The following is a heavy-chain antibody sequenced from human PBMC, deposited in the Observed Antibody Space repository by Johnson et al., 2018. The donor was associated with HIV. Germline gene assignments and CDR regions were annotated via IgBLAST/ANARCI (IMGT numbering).Heavy chain of an antibody. Sequence: VQLVESGGGVVRPGGSLRLSCAASGFTFDDYGMSWVRQAPGKGLEWVSGVNWNGDSTGYADSVKGRFTIPRDNAKNSLYLQMTSLRAEDTAVYYCAKDMFRWELLDGDTFDIWGQGTMVTVSS. D-gene: IGHD1-26*01. J-gene: IGHJ3*02. CDR2: VNWNGDST. CDR3: AKDMFRWELLDGDTFDI. V-gene: IGHV3-20*04. CDR1: GFTFDDYG.